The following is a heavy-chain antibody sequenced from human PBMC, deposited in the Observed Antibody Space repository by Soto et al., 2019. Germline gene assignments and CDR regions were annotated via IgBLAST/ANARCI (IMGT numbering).Heavy chain of an antibody. J-gene: IGHJ4*02. CDR3: ARDLRYYYGSGSISEADY. D-gene: IGHD3-10*01. V-gene: IGHV3-21*01. CDR1: GFTFSSYS. CDR2: ISSSSYI. Sequence: GGSLRLSCAASGFTFSSYSMNWVRQAPGKGLEWVSSISSSSYIYYADSVKGRFTISRDNAKNSLYLQMNSLRAEDTAVYYCARDLRYYYGSGSISEADYWGQGTLVTVSS.